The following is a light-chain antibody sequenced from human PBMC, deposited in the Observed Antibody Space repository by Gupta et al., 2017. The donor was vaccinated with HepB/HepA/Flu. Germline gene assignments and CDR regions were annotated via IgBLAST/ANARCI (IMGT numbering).Light chain of an antibody. V-gene: IGKV1-39*01. Sequence: DIQMTQSPSSLSASVGDRVTITCRASQSISSYLNWYQQKPGKAPKLLIYAASSLQSGVPSRFSGSGYGTDLTLTISSRQQEDFASYYCQQNDSNPQVTFGQGTRLEIK. CDR3: QQNDSNPQVT. CDR2: AAS. J-gene: IGKJ5*01. CDR1: QSISSY.